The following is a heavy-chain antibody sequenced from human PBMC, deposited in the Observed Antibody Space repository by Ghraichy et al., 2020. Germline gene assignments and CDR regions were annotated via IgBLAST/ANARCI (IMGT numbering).Heavy chain of an antibody. CDR2: IGGKGGPT. CDR1: GFTFSNYA. D-gene: IGHD2-15*01. Sequence: GGSLRLSCAGSGFTFSNYAMSWVRQAPGKGLEWVSTIGGKGGPTYYADSVKGRFTISRDNSKNTLYLQMNSLRVEDTAVYYCAKAWGYCSGGACPSYNWFDPWRQGTLVTVSS. J-gene: IGHJ5*02. V-gene: IGHV3-23*01. CDR3: AKAWGYCSGGACPSYNWFDP.